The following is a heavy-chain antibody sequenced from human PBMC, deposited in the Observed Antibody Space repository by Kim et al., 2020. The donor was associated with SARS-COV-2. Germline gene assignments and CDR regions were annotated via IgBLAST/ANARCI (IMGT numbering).Heavy chain of an antibody. Sequence: YNPSLKSRVTMSVDTSRKQFSLRLSSVTAADTAVYYCARELSSSRDAFDIWGQGTMVTVSS. J-gene: IGHJ3*02. CDR3: ARELSSSRDAFDI. V-gene: IGHV4-31*02.